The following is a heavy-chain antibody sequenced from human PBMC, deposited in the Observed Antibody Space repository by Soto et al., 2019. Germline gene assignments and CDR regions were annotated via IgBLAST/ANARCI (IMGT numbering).Heavy chain of an antibody. CDR3: ARHPSGRTAGAYYGMDV. V-gene: IGHV3-53*02. D-gene: IGHD2-15*01. CDR1: GFTVSSTY. Sequence: EVQLVETGGGLIQPGGSLRLSCAASGFTVSSTYMSWVRQAPGKGLDWGSVIYSGGNTYYADSVKGRFTISRDNSKNTLYLKMNSLGAEDTAVYYCARHPSGRTAGAYYGMDVGGQGTTVTVSS. J-gene: IGHJ6*02. CDR2: IYSGGNT.